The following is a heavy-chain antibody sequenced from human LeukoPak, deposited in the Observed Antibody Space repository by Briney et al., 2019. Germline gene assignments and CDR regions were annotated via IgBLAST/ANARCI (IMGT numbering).Heavy chain of an antibody. CDR2: ISGSGGTT. CDR3: AKDPAYYDGSGTDS. J-gene: IGHJ4*02. Sequence: PGGSLRLSCAASGFTFSSYAMSWVRQAPGKGLEWVSAISGSGGTTYYADSVKGRFTISRDNSKNTLYLQMNSLRPEDTAVYYCAKDPAYYDGSGTDSWGQGTLVTVSS. CDR1: GFTFSSYA. V-gene: IGHV3-23*01. D-gene: IGHD3-22*01.